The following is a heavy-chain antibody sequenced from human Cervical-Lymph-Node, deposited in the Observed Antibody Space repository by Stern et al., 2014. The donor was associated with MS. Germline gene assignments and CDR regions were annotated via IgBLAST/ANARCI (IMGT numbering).Heavy chain of an antibody. J-gene: IGHJ4*02. CDR2: VNIVNGDT. CDR3: ARTEDGIAGAAFQY. V-gene: IGHV1-3*04. Sequence: QVQLVQSGAEAMKPGASVKVSCKASGYIFSRYAMHWVRQAPGQRLEYMGWVNIVNGDTKHAQRFQGRVTFTRDTSASTAYMEIGSLTFEDTAVYYCARTEDGIAGAAFQYWGQGTQITVSS. CDR1: GYIFSRYA. D-gene: IGHD1-20*01.